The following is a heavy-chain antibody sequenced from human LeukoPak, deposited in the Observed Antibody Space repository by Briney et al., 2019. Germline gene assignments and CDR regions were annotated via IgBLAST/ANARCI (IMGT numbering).Heavy chain of an antibody. V-gene: IGHV1-69*04. J-gene: IGHJ1*01. D-gene: IGHD2-15*01. Sequence: SVKVSCKAFGGTFSSYAISWVRQGPGQGLEWMGRIIPIFGIANYAQKFQGRVTITADKSTSTAYMELSSLRSEDTAVYYCAREKDCGTHGYFQHWGQGTLVTVFS. CDR2: IIPIFGIA. CDR3: AREKDCGTHGYFQH. CDR1: GGTFSSYA.